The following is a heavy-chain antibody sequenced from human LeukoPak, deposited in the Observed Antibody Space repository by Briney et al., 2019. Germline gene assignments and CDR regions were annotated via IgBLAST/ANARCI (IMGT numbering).Heavy chain of an antibody. V-gene: IGHV3-30*18. CDR3: AKDPKRVEAAAGMSVNDY. CDR2: ISYDGSNK. Sequence: PGRSLRLSCAASGFTFSSYGMHWVRQAPGKGLEWVAVISYDGSNKYYADSVKGRFTISRDNSKNTLYLQMNSLRAEDTAVYYCAKDPKRVEAAAGMSVNDYWGQGTLVTVSS. J-gene: IGHJ4*02. CDR1: GFTFSSYG. D-gene: IGHD6-13*01.